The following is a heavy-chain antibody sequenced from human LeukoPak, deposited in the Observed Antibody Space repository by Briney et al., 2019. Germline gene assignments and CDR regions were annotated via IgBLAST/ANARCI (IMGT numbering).Heavy chain of an antibody. CDR1: GGSISSYY. CDR2: IYYSGST. J-gene: IGHJ4*02. V-gene: IGHV4-59*01. Sequence: SETLSLTCTVSGGSISSYYWSWIRQPPGKGLEWIGYIYYSGSTNYNPSLKSRVTISVDTSKNQFSLKLSSVTAADTAVYYCARELRGSWYAELDYWGQGTLVTVSS. CDR3: ARELRGSWYAELDY. D-gene: IGHD6-13*01.